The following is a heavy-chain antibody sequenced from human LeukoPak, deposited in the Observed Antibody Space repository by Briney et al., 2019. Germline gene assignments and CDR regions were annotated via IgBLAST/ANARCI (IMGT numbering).Heavy chain of an antibody. CDR3: ARLGIQGGAAFDY. D-gene: IGHD3-16*01. V-gene: IGHV4-39*07. J-gene: IGHJ4*02. Sequence: PSETLSLTCTVSGDSISSSYYYWGWIRQPPGKGLEWIGSIYYSGSTYYNPSLKSRVTISVDTSKSQFSLKLSSVTAADTAVYYCARLGIQGGAAFDYWGQGTLVTVSS. CDR2: IYYSGST. CDR1: GDSISSSYYY.